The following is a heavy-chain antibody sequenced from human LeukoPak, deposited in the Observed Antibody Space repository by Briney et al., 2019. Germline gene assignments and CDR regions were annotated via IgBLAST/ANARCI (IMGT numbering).Heavy chain of an antibody. V-gene: IGHV1-2*02. Sequence: ASVKVSCKASGYAFPGYVMHWVRQAPGQGLEWMGWINPNSGGTNYAQKFQGRVTMSRDASISTAYMDLSSLRSDDTAVYFCARDHSGDCSGGHCYADFWGQGTLVTVSS. J-gene: IGHJ4*02. CDR2: INPNSGGT. D-gene: IGHD2-15*01. CDR1: GYAFPGYV. CDR3: ARDHSGDCSGGHCYADF.